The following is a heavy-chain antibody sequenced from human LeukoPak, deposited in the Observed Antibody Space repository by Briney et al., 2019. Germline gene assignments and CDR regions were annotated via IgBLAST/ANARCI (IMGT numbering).Heavy chain of an antibody. CDR2: INPNSGGT. CDR3: ARGYYFSYGMDV. V-gene: IGHV1-2*02. J-gene: IGHJ6*02. D-gene: IGHD2-8*01. CDR1: GYTFTVYY. Sequence: ASVKVSCKASGYTFTVYYMHWVRQAPGQGREWVGWINPNSGGTNYAQKFQGRVTMTRDTSISTAYMERSRLRSDDTAVYCCARGYYFSYGMDVWGQGTTVTVSS.